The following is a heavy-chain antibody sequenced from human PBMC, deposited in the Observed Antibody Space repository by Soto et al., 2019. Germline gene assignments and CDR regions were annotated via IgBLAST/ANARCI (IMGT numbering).Heavy chain of an antibody. J-gene: IGHJ4*02. CDR3: ASWGRYFDWLLPQ. V-gene: IGHV3-21*01. D-gene: IGHD3-9*01. Sequence: PVGPLRVPYAASECTCINHSVNWVLQDPGKGLEWVSSISSSSSYIYYADSVKGRFSISRDNAKNSPYLKMNSLRAEDSAVYYCASWGRYFDWLLPQRGQGAPVTVSS. CDR1: ECTCINHS. CDR2: ISSSSSYI.